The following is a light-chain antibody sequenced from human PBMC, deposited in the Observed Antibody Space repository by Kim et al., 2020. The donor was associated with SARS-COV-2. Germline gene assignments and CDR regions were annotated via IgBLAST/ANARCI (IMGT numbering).Light chain of an antibody. CDR3: AAWDDSLTGRV. J-gene: IGLJ3*02. CDR1: STNIESNT. V-gene: IGLV1-44*01. CDR2: SDN. Sequence: RKIPSSCSGTSTNIESNTVNWYQQLPGTAPKLLIYSDNQRPSGVPDRFSGSKSGTSASLAISGLQSEDEADYYCAAWDDSLTGRVFGGGTQLTVL.